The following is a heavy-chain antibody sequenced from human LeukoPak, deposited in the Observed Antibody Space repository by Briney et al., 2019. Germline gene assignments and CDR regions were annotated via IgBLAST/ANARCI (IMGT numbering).Heavy chain of an antibody. CDR2: ISGSGGRP. CDR1: GFTLSSCA. D-gene: IGHD2-2*01. Sequence: GGSLRLSCAASGFTLSSCAMSWVRQAPGKGLEWVSPISGSGGRPYYADSVEGRLTISRDNSKNTLYLQINSLRAEDTAVYYCARHPEPGYCNSTSCRESYFDYWGQGTLVTVSS. V-gene: IGHV3-23*01. CDR3: ARHPEPGYCNSTSCRESYFDY. J-gene: IGHJ4*02.